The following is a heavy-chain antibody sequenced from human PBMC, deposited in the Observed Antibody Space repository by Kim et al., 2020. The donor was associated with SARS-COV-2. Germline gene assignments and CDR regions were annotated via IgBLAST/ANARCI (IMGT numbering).Heavy chain of an antibody. CDR3: ASSGYYYGSGSPITFDY. CDR1: GGSISSGGYY. Sequence: SETLSLTCTVSGGSISSGGYYWSWIRQHPGKGLEWIGYIYYSGSTYYNPSLKSRVTISVDTSKNQFSLKLSSVTAADTAVYYCASSGYYYGSGSPITFDYWGQGTLLTVSS. J-gene: IGHJ4*02. V-gene: IGHV4-31*03. CDR2: IYYSGST. D-gene: IGHD3-10*01.